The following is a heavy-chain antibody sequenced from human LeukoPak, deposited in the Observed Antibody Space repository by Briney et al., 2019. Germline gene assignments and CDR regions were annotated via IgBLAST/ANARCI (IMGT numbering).Heavy chain of an antibody. V-gene: IGHV1-18*01. CDR2: ISAYNGNT. CDR3: VRAMAPLDTFNYQYAMDV. J-gene: IGHJ6*02. Sequence: ASVKVSCKASGYTFTSYGISWVRQAPGQGLEWMGWISAYNGNTGYAQKFQGRFTLTRETFISTAYMELSSLRSDDTAVYYCVRAMAPLDTFNYQYAMDVWGQGTMVTVSS. CDR1: GYTFTSYG. D-gene: IGHD5-24*01.